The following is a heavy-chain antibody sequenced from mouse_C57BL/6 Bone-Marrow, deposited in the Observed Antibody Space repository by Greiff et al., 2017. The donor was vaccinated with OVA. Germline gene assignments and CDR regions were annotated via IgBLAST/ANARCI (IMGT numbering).Heavy chain of an antibody. CDR2: IYPRGGNT. J-gene: IGHJ3*01. Sequence: QVQLQQSGAELARPGASVKLSCKASGYTFTSYGISWVKQRPGQGLEWIGEIYPRGGNTYYNEKFKGKATLTADKSSSTAYMELRSLTSEDSAVYFCASDAQVAWFAYWGQGTLVTVSA. CDR1: GYTFTSYG. CDR3: ASDAQVAWFAY. V-gene: IGHV1-81*01. D-gene: IGHD3-2*02.